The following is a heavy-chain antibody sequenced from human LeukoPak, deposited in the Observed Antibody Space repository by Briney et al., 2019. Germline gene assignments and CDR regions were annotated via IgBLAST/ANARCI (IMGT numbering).Heavy chain of an antibody. CDR3: ARGPYCSGGSCYSTFDY. J-gene: IGHJ4*02. CDR2: INPNSGGT. Sequence: GASVKVSCKASGYTFTSYDINWVRQATGQGLEWMGWINPNSGGTNYAQKFQGRVTMTRDTSISTAYMELSRLRSDDTAVYYCARGPYCSGGSCYSTFDYWGQGTLVTVSS. CDR1: GYTFTSYD. D-gene: IGHD2-15*01. V-gene: IGHV1-2*02.